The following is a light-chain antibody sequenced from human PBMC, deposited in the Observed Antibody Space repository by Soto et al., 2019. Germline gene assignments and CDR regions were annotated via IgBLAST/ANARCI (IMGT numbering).Light chain of an antibody. CDR3: QHYNSYSEA. CDR2: KAS. J-gene: IGKJ1*01. Sequence: DIQMTQSPSTLSGSVGDRVTITCRASQTISSWLAWYQQKPGKAPKLLTYKASTLKSGVPSRFSGSGSGTEFTLTISSLQPDDFETYSCQHYNSYSEAFGQGTKVDIK. V-gene: IGKV1-5*03. CDR1: QTISSW.